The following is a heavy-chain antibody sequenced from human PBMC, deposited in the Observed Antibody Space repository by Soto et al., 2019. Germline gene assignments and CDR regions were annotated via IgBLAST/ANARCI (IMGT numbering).Heavy chain of an antibody. Sequence: PGGSLRLSCAASGFTFSSYEMNWVRQAPGKGLEWVSYISSSGSTIYYADSVKGRFTISRDNAKNSLYLQMNSLRAEDTAVYCCARDPGSTNYYFDYWGRGTLVTVSS. J-gene: IGHJ4*02. CDR1: GFTFSSYE. D-gene: IGHD5-12*01. CDR3: ARDPGSTNYYFDY. CDR2: ISSSGSTI. V-gene: IGHV3-48*03.